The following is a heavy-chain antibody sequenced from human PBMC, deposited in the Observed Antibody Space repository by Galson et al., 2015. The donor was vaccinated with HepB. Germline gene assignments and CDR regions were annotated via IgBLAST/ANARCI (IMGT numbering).Heavy chain of an antibody. V-gene: IGHV3-23*01. CDR2: ISGSGGST. J-gene: IGHJ5*02. D-gene: IGHD3-22*01. CDR3: AKDPKYYYDSSGYYQS. Sequence: SLRLSCAASGFTFSSYAMSWVRQAPGKGLEWVSAISGSGGSTYYADSVKGRFTISRDNSKNTLYLQMNSLRAEDTAVYYCAKDPKYYYDSSGYYQSWGQGTLVTVSS. CDR1: GFTFSSYA.